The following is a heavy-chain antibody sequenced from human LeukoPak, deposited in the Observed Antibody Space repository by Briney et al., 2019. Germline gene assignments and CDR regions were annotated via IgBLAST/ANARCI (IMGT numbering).Heavy chain of an antibody. CDR3: ARLYCSSTSCYRDDHQGLDY. CDR2: IIPIFGTA. J-gene: IGHJ4*02. D-gene: IGHD2-2*01. Sequence: SVKVSCKASGGTFSSYAISWVRRAPGQGLEWMGGIIPIFGTANYAQKFQGRVTITADESTSTAYMELSSLRSEDTAVYYCARLYCSSTSCYRDDHQGLDYWGQGTLVTVSS. V-gene: IGHV1-69*13. CDR1: GGTFSSYA.